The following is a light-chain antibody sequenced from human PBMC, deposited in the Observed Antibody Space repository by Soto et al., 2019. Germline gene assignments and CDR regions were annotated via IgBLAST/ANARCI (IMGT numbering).Light chain of an antibody. J-gene: IGKJ5*01. CDR1: QNIQNY. CDR2: ETI. CDR3: QQRSICHPIT. V-gene: IGKV3-11*02. Sequence: EIVLTQSPATLSLSPGERATLSCRASQNIQNYLAWYQQKPGQAPRLLIDETIHRATAMPSRFSASGSGRDFTPTIISLETEDFSVYYSQQRSICHPITFGKQTRLDIK.